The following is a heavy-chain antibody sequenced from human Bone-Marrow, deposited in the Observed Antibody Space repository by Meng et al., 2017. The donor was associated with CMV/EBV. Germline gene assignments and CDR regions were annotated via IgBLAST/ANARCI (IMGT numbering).Heavy chain of an antibody. Sequence: GGSLRLSCAASGFTFSSYSMNWVRQAPGKGLEWVSSISSSSSYIYYADSVKGRFTISRDNAKNSLYLQMNSLRAEDTAVYYCARNHLGSNYGGYWGQGTLVTVSS. CDR2: ISSSSSYI. CDR1: GFTFSSYS. J-gene: IGHJ4*02. CDR3: ARNHLGSNYGGY. D-gene: IGHD4-11*01. V-gene: IGHV3-21*01.